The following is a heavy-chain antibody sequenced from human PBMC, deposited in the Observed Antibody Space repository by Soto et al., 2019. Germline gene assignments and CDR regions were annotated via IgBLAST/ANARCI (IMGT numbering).Heavy chain of an antibody. J-gene: IGHJ4*02. D-gene: IGHD6-19*01. CDR3: ARRSSGWYFDY. Sequence: GGSLRLSCAASGFTFSSYAMSWVRQAPGKGLEWVSAISGSGGSTYYADSVKGRFTISRDNSKNTLYLQMNSLRAEDTAVYYWARRSSGWYFDYWGQGTLVPVSS. CDR2: ISGSGGST. V-gene: IGHV3-23*01. CDR1: GFTFSSYA.